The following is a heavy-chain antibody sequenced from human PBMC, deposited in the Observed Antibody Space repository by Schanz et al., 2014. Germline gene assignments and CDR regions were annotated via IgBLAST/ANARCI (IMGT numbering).Heavy chain of an antibody. V-gene: IGHV1-3*01. CDR1: GYTFTSYS. Sequence: QVQLVQSGAEVKKPGASVKVSCKASGYTFTSYSIHWVRQAPGQGLEWMGWINVGNGNMKYSQKLQGRVTITKDTTASTADMELTSLRSEDTAVYFCAIDPAVDAVYVVPCCFYVGDVWGQGTTVTVSS. D-gene: IGHD3-16*01. CDR3: AIDPAVDAVYVVPCCFYVGDV. CDR2: INVGNGNM. J-gene: IGHJ6*02.